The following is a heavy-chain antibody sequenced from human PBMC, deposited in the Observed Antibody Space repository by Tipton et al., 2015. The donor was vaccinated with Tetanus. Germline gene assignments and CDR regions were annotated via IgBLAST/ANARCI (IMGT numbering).Heavy chain of an antibody. D-gene: IGHD2-15*01. Sequence: SLRLSCAASGFSFSDYYMNWIRQAPGKGLEWVSYISSGGHTIYYADSVKGRFTISRDNTKNSLHLQMNSLRAEDTAVYYWTRERVVAVTVEFRTPIFDLWGQGIMVTISS. J-gene: IGHJ4*02. V-gene: IGHV3-11*01. CDR3: TRERVVAVTVEFRTPIFDL. CDR2: ISSGGHTI. CDR1: GFSFSDYY.